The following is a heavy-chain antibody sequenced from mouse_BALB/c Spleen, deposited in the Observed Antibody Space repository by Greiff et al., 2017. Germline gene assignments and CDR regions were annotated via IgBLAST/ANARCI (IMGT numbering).Heavy chain of an antibody. CDR2: ISSGGSYT. Sequence: EVQVVESGGGLVKPGGSLKLSCAASGFTFSSYTMSWVRQTPEKRLEWVATISSGGSYTYYPDSVKGRFTISRDNAKNTLYLQMSSLKSEDTAMYYCTRGFYGSSYVVDYWGQGTTLTVSS. V-gene: IGHV5-6-4*01. J-gene: IGHJ2*01. D-gene: IGHD1-1*01. CDR3: TRGFYGSSYVVDY. CDR1: GFTFSSYT.